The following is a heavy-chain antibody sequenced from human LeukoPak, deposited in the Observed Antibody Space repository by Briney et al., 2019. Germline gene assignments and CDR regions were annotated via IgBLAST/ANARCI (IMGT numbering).Heavy chain of an antibody. J-gene: IGHJ4*02. D-gene: IGHD6-19*01. V-gene: IGHV4-59*08. Sequence: SETLSLTCTVSGGSISRYYWSWIRQPPGKGLEWIGYIYYSGSTNYNPSLKSRVTISVDTSKNQFSLKLSSVTAADTAVYYCASSPRSGWYYFDYWGQGTLVTVSS. CDR3: ASSPRSGWYYFDY. CDR2: IYYSGST. CDR1: GGSISRYY.